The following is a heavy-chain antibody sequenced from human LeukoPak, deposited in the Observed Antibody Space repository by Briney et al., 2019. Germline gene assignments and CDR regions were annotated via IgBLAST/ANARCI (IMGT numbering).Heavy chain of an antibody. CDR2: IKQDGSEK. V-gene: IGHV3-7*01. J-gene: IGHJ4*02. Sequence: GGSLRLSCAASGFTFSSYWMSWVRQAPGKGLEWVANIKQDGSEKYYVDSVKGRFTISRDNAKNSLYLQMNSLRAEDTAVYYCARPYGKLRYYFDYWGQGTLVTGSS. CDR1: GFTFSSYW. D-gene: IGHD3-10*01. CDR3: ARPYGKLRYYFDY.